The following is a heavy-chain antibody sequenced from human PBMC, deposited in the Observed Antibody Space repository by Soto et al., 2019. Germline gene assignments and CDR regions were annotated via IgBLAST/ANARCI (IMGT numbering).Heavy chain of an antibody. CDR3: ARDYLAYQMLSSFDP. Sequence: QVQLQESGPGLVKPSETLSLTCTVSGGSINSYYWSWIRQPPGKGPEWIGYIYYSGNTKYNPSLKSRVSLSVDMSKIPFSLKLYSVAAADTAVYSCARDYLAYQMLSSFDPWGQGTLVIVSS. D-gene: IGHD2-2*01. CDR2: IYYSGNT. J-gene: IGHJ5*02. CDR1: GGSINSYY. V-gene: IGHV4-59*01.